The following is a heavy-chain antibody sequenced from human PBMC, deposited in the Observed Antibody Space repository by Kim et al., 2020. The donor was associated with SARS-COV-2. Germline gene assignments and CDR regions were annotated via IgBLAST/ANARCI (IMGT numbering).Heavy chain of an antibody. CDR3: AKASSSVIARSFNS. J-gene: IGHJ5*01. Sequence: GGSLRLSCVVSGFTFRNYAMSWVRQAPGKGLEWVSGISDSGDTIGHADSVKGRFTTFRDNSKNTLYLQMQSLKAEDTAVYYCAKASSSVIARSFNSWGQGTLVTVSS. V-gene: IGHV3-23*01. CDR1: GFTFRNYA. CDR2: ISDSGDTI. D-gene: IGHD2-21*01.